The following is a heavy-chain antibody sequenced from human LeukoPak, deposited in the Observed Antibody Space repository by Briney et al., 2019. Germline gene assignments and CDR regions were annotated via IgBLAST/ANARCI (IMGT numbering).Heavy chain of an antibody. V-gene: IGHV1-46*01. Sequence: ASVKVSCKASGYTFTSYYMHWVRQAPGQGLEGMGIINPSGGSTSYAQKFQGRVTMTRDTSTSTVYMELSSLRSEDTAVYYCARDQGRWLPLGETYYFDYWGQGALVTVSS. J-gene: IGHJ4*02. D-gene: IGHD5-24*01. CDR2: INPSGGST. CDR3: ARDQGRWLPLGETYYFDY. CDR1: GYTFTSYY.